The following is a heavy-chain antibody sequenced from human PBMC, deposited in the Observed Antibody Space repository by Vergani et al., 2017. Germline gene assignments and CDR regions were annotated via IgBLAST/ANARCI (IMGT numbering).Heavy chain of an antibody. J-gene: IGHJ3*02. D-gene: IGHD1-26*01. Sequence: QVQLVESGGGVVQPGRSLRLSCAASGFTFSSYGMHWVRQAPGKGLVWVAVISYDGSNKYYADSVKGRFTISRNNSKNTLYLQMNSLRADDTAVYYCAKLPLIVGAYDAFDIWGQGTMVTVSS. CDR2: ISYDGSNK. CDR1: GFTFSSYG. CDR3: AKLPLIVGAYDAFDI. V-gene: IGHV3-30*18.